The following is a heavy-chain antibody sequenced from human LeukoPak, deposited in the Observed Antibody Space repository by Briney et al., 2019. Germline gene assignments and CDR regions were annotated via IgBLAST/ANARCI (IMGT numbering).Heavy chain of an antibody. CDR2: INPNSGGT. V-gene: IGHV1-2*02. CDR3: AIKLPAAGNGWFDP. D-gene: IGHD2-2*01. Sequence: ASVKVSCKASGYTFTGYYMHWVRQAPGQGLEWMGWINPNSGGTNYAQKFQGRVTMTRDTSISTAYMELSRLRSDDTAVYYCAIKLPAAGNGWFDPWGQGTLVTVSS. J-gene: IGHJ5*02. CDR1: GYTFTGYY.